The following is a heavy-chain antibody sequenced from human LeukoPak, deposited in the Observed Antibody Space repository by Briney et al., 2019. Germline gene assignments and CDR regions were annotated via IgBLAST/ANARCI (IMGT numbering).Heavy chain of an antibody. V-gene: IGHV4-59*01. Sequence: SETLSLTCTVSGGSISGYYWSWIRQPPGKGLEWIGYIHYSGSTNYNPSLKSRVTISVDTSKNQFSLKLSSVTAADTAVYYCARIIIMSYRYFDYWGQGTLVTVSS. CDR2: IHYSGST. D-gene: IGHD3-16*01. CDR3: ARIIIMSYRYFDY. CDR1: GGSISGYY. J-gene: IGHJ4*02.